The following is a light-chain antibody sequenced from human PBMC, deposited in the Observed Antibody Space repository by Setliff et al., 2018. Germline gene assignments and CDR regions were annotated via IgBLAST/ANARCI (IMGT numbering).Light chain of an antibody. J-gene: IGLJ1*01. CDR3: QSYDTSLSAYV. V-gene: IGLV1-40*01. CDR1: RSNIGANYE. Sequence: QSVLTQPPSVSGAPGQRVTISCTGSRSNIGANYEVHWYQRLPGAAPKLLIFANSNRPAGVPDRFSGSKSDTSASLAIAGLQPEDEADYYCQSYDTSLSAYVFGTGTKVTVL. CDR2: ANS.